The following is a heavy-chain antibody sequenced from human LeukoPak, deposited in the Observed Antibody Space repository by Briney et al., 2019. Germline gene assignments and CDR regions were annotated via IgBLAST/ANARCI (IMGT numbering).Heavy chain of an antibody. CDR3: ASLYGSGFSFDY. V-gene: IGHV4-59*08. CDR1: GGSISSYY. J-gene: IGHJ4*02. CDR2: IYHSGST. D-gene: IGHD3-10*01. Sequence: SETLSLTCTVSGGSISSYYWSWIRQPPGKGLEWIGNIYHSGSTYYNPSLKSRVTISVDTSKNQFSLKLSSVTAADTAMYYCASLYGSGFSFDYWGQGTLVTVSS.